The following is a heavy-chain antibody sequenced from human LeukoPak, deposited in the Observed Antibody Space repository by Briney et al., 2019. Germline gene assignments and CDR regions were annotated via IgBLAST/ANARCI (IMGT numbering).Heavy chain of an antibody. Sequence: SETLSLTCAVYGGSFSGYYWSWIRQPPGKGLEWIGEINHSGSTNYNPSLKSRVTMSVDTSKNQFSLKLSSVTAADTAVYYCARSYGDHGRWDLYYFDYWGQGTLVTVSS. CDR1: GGSFSGYY. J-gene: IGHJ4*02. CDR3: ARSYGDHGRWDLYYFDY. CDR2: INHSGST. D-gene: IGHD4-17*01. V-gene: IGHV4-34*01.